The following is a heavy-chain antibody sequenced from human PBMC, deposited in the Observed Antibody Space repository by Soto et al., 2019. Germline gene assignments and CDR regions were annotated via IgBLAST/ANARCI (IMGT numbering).Heavy chain of an antibody. V-gene: IGHV4-30-4*08. CDR3: SSGSYYDDSSGYYYY. J-gene: IGHJ4*01. CDR2: IYYSGST. Sequence: TRRLTRTVSAGSTSTERYYWCLLRLPTKKGLEWIGYIYYSGSTYYNPSLKSRVTISVDTSKNQFSLKLSSVTAADTAVYYCSSGSYYDDSSGYYYYWAQRTLVPVSS. D-gene: IGHD3-22*01. CDR1: AGSTSTERYY.